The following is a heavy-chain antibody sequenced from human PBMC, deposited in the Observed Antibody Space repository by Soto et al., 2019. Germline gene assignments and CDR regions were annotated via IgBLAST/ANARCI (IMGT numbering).Heavy chain of an antibody. CDR3: ASGGRSYCSGGSCYDLFDY. Sequence: LSLTCTVSGGSISSYYWSWIRQPPGKGLEWIGYIYYSGSTNYNPSLKSRVTISVDTSKNQFSLKLSSVTAADTAVYYCASGGRSYCSGGSCYDLFDYWGQGTLVTVSS. CDR1: GGSISSYY. D-gene: IGHD2-15*01. V-gene: IGHV4-59*01. CDR2: IYYSGST. J-gene: IGHJ4*02.